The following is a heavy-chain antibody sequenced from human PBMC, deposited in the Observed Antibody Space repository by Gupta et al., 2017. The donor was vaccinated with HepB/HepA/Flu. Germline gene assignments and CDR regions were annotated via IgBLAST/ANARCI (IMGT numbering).Heavy chain of an antibody. Sequence: QVQLVESGGGVVQPGRSLRLSCAASGFTFSTYAMHWVRQAPGKGLEWVALISYDGSTKFYADSVKGRFTTSRDNSKNTLYLQMDSLRGEDAAVYYCARRDSGLDSWGQGTLVTVSS. CDR1: GFTFSTYA. J-gene: IGHJ5*01. V-gene: IGHV3-30*04. CDR2: ISYDGSTK. CDR3: ARRDSGLDS. D-gene: IGHD5-24*01.